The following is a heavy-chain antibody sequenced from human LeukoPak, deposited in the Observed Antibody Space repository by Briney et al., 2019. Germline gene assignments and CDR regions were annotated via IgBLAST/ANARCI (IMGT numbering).Heavy chain of an antibody. D-gene: IGHD6-25*01. J-gene: IGHJ6*02. CDR3: ARSRPPYYYYGMDV. V-gene: IGHV4-59*01. Sequence: SETLSLTCTVSGGSISSYYWSWIRQPPGKGLEWIGYIYYSGSTNYNLSLKSRVTISVDTSKNQFSLKLSSVTAADTAVYYCARSRPPYYYYGMDVWGQGTTVTVSS. CDR2: IYYSGST. CDR1: GGSISSYY.